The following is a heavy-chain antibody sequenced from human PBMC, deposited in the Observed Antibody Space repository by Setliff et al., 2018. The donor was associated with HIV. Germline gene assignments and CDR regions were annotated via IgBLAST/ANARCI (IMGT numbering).Heavy chain of an antibody. CDR3: VTTHHYARSGYYG. CDR1: GFTFGDYA. Sequence: GGSLRLSCTASGFTFGDYAMSWVRQAPGKGLEWVSFIQYDGSNKYYAESVKGRFTISRDNSKSTLYLQMNSLRPEDRAVYYCVTTHHYARSGYYGWGQGTLVTVSS. V-gene: IGHV3-30*02. J-gene: IGHJ4*02. D-gene: IGHD3-22*01. CDR2: IQYDGSNK.